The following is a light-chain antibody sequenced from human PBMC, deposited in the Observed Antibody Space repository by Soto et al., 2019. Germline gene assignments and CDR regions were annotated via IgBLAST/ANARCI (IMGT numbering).Light chain of an antibody. CDR3: HQYKSWPPFT. V-gene: IGKV3-15*01. CDR2: GAS. Sequence: IVMPQSPATLSVSPGERATLSCRASQSVGTKLAWYQQTRGQAPRLLIYGASNRATGVPARFSGSVSGTEFTLTISSLQSEDLAIYYCHQYKSWPPFTFGQGTRLEI. J-gene: IGKJ5*01. CDR1: QSVGTK.